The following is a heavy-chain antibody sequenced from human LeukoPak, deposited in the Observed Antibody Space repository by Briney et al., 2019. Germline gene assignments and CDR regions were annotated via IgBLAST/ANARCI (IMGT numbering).Heavy chain of an antibody. V-gene: IGHV3-30*02. D-gene: IGHD3-22*01. CDR1: GFSFSSYG. CDR2: IRSDGPTK. CDR3: AKDVYDGSGYHFDY. Sequence: GGSLRLSCAASGFSFSSYGMYWVRQPPGKGLEWVAFIRSDGPTKYYADSVKGRFTISRDNAKNTLYLQMNSLRGEDTAVYYRAKDVYDGSGYHFDYWGQGTLVTVSS. J-gene: IGHJ4*02.